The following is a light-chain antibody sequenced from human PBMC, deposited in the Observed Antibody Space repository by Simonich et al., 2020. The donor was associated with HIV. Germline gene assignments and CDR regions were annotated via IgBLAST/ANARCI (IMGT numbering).Light chain of an antibody. CDR1: QSVSSY. J-gene: IGKJ4*01. Sequence: EVVLTQSQAPLSLSPGERAPLSCRASQSVSSYLAWYQQKPGQAPRLLIYGASNRATGIPARCSGSGSGTEFTLTISSLQSEDFAVYYCQQYNNWPLTFGGGTKVEIK. V-gene: IGKV3-15*01. CDR3: QQYNNWPLT. CDR2: GAS.